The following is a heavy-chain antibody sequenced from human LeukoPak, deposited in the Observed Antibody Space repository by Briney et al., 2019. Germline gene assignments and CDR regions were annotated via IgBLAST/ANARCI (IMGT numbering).Heavy chain of an antibody. CDR3: ARVAGYLPTRWFDP. V-gene: IGHV4-34*01. D-gene: IGHD6-25*01. CDR1: GGSFSGFY. Sequence: PSETLSLTCAVYGGSFSGFYWSWIRHVPGKGLEWIGEINYTGSTSYNPSLKIRVTISVDTSQNQFFLLLTSVTAADTAVYYCARVAGYLPTRWFDPWGQGTHVTVSS. J-gene: IGHJ5*02. CDR2: INYTGST.